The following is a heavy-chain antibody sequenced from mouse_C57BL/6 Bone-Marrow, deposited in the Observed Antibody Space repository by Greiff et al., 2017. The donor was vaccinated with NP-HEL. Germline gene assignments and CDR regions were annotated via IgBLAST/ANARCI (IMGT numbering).Heavy chain of an antibody. Sequence: VQLQQSGPVLVKPGASVKMSCKASGYTFTDYYMNWVKQSHGKSLEWIGVINPYNGGTSYNQKFKGKATLTVYKSSSTAYMELNSLTSEDSAVYYCARGGNWDDYWGQGTTLTVSS. D-gene: IGHD4-1*01. CDR2: INPYNGGT. V-gene: IGHV1-19*01. J-gene: IGHJ2*01. CDR1: GYTFTDYY. CDR3: ARGGNWDDY.